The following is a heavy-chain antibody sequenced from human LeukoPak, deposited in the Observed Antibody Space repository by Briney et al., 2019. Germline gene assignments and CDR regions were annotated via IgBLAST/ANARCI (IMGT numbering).Heavy chain of an antibody. J-gene: IGHJ6*03. CDR2: ISGSGGST. CDR1: GFTFSSYA. CDR3: ARDRHVPGLYYYYMDV. V-gene: IGHV3-23*01. D-gene: IGHD6-6*01. Sequence: GGSLRLSCAASGFTFSSYAMSWVRQAPGKGLEWVSAISGSGGSTFYADSVKGRFTISRDNAKNSLYLQMNSLRPEDTAVYFCARDRHVPGLYYYYMDVWGKGTTVTVSS.